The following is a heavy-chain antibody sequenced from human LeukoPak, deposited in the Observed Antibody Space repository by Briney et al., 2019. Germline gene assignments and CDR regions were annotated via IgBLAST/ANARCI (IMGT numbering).Heavy chain of an antibody. D-gene: IGHD2/OR15-2a*01. CDR3: VREGEGPLSKDFDY. Sequence: ASMKVSCKSSGFTFTDHYIHWVRQGPGQGLEWLSNIGPHSTFTSSPQEFQGRVTMTRDASMSTAYMELTRLTSDDTAVYYCVREGEGPLSKDFDYWGQGTLVTVSS. V-gene: IGHV1-2*02. CDR2: IGPHSTFT. CDR1: GFTFTDHY. J-gene: IGHJ4*02.